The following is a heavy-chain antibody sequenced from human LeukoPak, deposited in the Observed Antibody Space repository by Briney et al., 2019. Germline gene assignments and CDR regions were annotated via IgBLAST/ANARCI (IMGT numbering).Heavy chain of an antibody. CDR3: ARYSYDILTGYPKGWFDP. Sequence: SETLSLTCTVSGGSISSYYWSWIRQPPGKGLEWIGYIYYSGSTNYNPSLKSRVTISVDTSKNQFSLKLSSVTAADTAVYYCARYSYDILTGYPKGWFDPWGQGTLVTVSS. CDR1: GGSISSYY. D-gene: IGHD3-9*01. J-gene: IGHJ5*02. V-gene: IGHV4-59*01. CDR2: IYYSGST.